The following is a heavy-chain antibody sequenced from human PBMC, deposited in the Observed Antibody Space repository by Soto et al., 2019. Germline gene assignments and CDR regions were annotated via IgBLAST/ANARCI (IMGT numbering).Heavy chain of an antibody. Sequence: PGGSLRLSCAASGFTFSSYAMSWVRQAPGKGLEWVSAISGSGGSTYYADSVKGRFTISRDNSKNTLYLQMNSLRAEDTAVYYCAKDHSILGSYYSVYWGQGTLVTVSS. J-gene: IGHJ4*02. D-gene: IGHD1-26*01. CDR3: AKDHSILGSYYSVY. CDR2: ISGSGGST. CDR1: GFTFSSYA. V-gene: IGHV3-23*01.